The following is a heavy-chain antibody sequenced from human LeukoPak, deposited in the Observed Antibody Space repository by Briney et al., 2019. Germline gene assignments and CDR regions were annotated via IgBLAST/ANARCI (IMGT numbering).Heavy chain of an antibody. Sequence: GGSLRLSCVGSGFIFRSYAVTWVRQAPGKGLDWVSSVTANGDTTYYADSVKGRFTISRDNSKNTLYLQMSSLRAEDTAVYYCATFGVIVRNNYLDYWGQGALVAVSS. V-gene: IGHV3-23*01. D-gene: IGHD3-3*01. J-gene: IGHJ4*02. CDR2: VTANGDTT. CDR3: ATFGVIVRNNYLDY. CDR1: GFIFRSYA.